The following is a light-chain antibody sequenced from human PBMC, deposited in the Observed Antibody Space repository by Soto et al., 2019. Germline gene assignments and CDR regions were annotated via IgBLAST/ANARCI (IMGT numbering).Light chain of an antibody. CDR1: NNDIGRYNY. CDR3: CSYTASTTL. Sequence: QSALTQPASVSGSPGQSIAISCSGSNNDIGRYNYVSWYQQYPGKAPILILYGVSNRPSGVSVRFSGSKSGNTASLTISGLQAEDEADYYCCSYTASTTLFGGGTKLTVL. CDR2: GVS. V-gene: IGLV2-14*03. J-gene: IGLJ2*01.